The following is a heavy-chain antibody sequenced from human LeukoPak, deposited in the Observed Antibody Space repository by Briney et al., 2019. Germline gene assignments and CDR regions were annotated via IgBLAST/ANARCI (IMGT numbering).Heavy chain of an antibody. V-gene: IGHV1-3*03. Sequence: ASAKVSCKASGYTFSSYAMHWVRQAPGQRLEWMGWINAGNGNTKFSHEFQGRVTITRDTSASTAYMELNSLRSEDMAVYYCAREGAYIGGSYPFDYWGQGTLVTVSS. CDR2: INAGNGNT. CDR1: GYTFSSYA. CDR3: AREGAYIGGSYPFDY. J-gene: IGHJ4*02. D-gene: IGHD1-26*01.